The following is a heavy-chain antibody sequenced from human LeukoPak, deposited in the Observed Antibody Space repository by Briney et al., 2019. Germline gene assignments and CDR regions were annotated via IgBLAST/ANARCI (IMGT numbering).Heavy chain of an antibody. CDR3: TRGKSGPYRCGGDCYRNGMDV. CDR2: IYSGGST. V-gene: IGHV3-53*01. J-gene: IGHJ6*02. D-gene: IGHD2-21*02. Sequence: GGSLRLSCAASGLTVSSNYTSWVRQAPGKGLEWVSVIYSGGSTHYADSVKGRFTISRDNSKNTLYLQMNSLKTEDTAVYYCTRGKSGPYRCGGDCYRNGMDVWGQGTTVTVSS. CDR1: GLTVSSNY.